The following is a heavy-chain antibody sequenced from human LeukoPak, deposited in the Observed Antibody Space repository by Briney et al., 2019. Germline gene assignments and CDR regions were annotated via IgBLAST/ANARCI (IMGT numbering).Heavy chain of an antibody. D-gene: IGHD1-14*01. CDR1: GFPFSTLG. CDR2: IGSDGDGT. J-gene: IGHJ4*01. CDR3: VSPVFINF. V-gene: IGHV3-64D*06. Sequence: QSGGSLRLSCAASGFPFSTLGMHWVRKAPGKGLEHVSTIGSDGDGTYYADSVKDRFIISRDNSKNAVYLQMSSLRPEDTAVYYCVSPVFINFWGQGTLVTVSS.